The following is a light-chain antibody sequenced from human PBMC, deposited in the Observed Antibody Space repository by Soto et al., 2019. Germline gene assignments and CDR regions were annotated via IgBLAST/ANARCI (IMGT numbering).Light chain of an antibody. Sequence: EIVLTQSPGTLSLSPGERATLSCRASQSDSSSYLAWYQQKPGQAPRPLIYGASSRAIGIPDRFSGSGSGTDFTLTISRLELEDFAVYYCRQYGSSPWTFGQGTKVEIK. J-gene: IGKJ1*01. CDR3: RQYGSSPWT. CDR1: QSDSSSY. V-gene: IGKV3-20*01. CDR2: GAS.